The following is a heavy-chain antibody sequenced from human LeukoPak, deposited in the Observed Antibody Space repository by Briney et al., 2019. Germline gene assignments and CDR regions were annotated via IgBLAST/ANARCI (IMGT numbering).Heavy chain of an antibody. D-gene: IGHD1-26*01. CDR3: VRDRGTYRPIDY. CDR1: AFSLNTYN. Sequence: PGGSLRLSCAASAFSLNTYNMNWVRRAPGKGLQFVSSISYTGTYIYYADSVKGRFTISRDNAQSSVYLQMSSLRAEDTAVYYCVRDRGTYRPIDYWGQGTLVTVSS. CDR2: ISYTGTYI. J-gene: IGHJ4*02. V-gene: IGHV3-21*04.